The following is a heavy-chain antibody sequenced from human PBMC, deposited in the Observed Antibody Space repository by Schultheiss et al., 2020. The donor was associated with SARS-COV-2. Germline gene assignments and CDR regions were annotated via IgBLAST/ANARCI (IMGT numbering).Heavy chain of an antibody. CDR3: ARDLGYYDSSGPGGT. Sequence: SVKVSCKASGYTFTGYYMHWVRQAPGQGLEWMGGIIPIFGTANYAQKFQGRVTITADESTSTAYMELSSLRSEDTAVYYCARDLGYYDSSGPGGTWGQGTLVTVSS. D-gene: IGHD3-22*01. CDR1: GYTFTGYY. V-gene: IGHV1-69*13. J-gene: IGHJ5*02. CDR2: IIPIFGTA.